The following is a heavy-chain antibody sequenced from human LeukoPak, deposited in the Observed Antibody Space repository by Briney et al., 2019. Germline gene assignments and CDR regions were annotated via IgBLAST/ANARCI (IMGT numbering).Heavy chain of an antibody. CDR1: GFTSSSYA. Sequence: PGGSLRLSCAASGFTSSSYAMSWVRQAPGKGLEWVSAISGSGGSTYYADSVKGRFTISRDNSKNTLYLQMNSLRAEDTAVYYCAKLPTIYSSGYFDYWGQGTLVTVSS. D-gene: IGHD3-22*01. CDR2: ISGSGGST. CDR3: AKLPTIYSSGYFDY. J-gene: IGHJ4*02. V-gene: IGHV3-23*01.